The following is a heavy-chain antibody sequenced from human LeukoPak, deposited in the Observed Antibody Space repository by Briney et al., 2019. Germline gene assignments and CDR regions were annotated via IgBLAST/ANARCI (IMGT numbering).Heavy chain of an antibody. J-gene: IGHJ5*02. CDR1: GYPFSGSY. CDR2: ISCKSGDT. D-gene: IGHD3-3*01. Sequence: GASVKVSCKASGYPFSGSYLHWVRQAPGQGLEWMGWISCKSGDTNYAQKFQGRVTMTRDTSITTAYMELSRLTSDDTPIYYCPRDQFDVEVDPWGQGTLVTVSA. CDR3: PRDQFDVEVDP. V-gene: IGHV1-2*02.